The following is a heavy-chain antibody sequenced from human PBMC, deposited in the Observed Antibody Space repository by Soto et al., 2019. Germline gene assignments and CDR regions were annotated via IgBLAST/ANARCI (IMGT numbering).Heavy chain of an antibody. V-gene: IGHV3-23*01. CDR2: VSASGLNT. J-gene: IGHJ4*02. Sequence: EVQLLESGGKLVQPGGSLTLSCAASGFTFSTYAMAWVRQAPGKGLEWVSGVSASGLNTDYADPVKGRFYISRDNSKNRVFLHMNSLRAEDTALYYCAKERPRRTSGYVFGYGGQGTPVSVSA. CDR1: GFTFSTYA. D-gene: IGHD3-22*01. CDR3: AKERPRRTSGYVFGY.